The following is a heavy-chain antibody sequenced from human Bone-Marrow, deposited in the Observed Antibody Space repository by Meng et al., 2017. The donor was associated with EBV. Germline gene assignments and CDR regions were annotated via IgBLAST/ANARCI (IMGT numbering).Heavy chain of an antibody. D-gene: IGHD2-15*01. CDR1: GYTFTSYG. V-gene: IGHV1-18*01. CDR3: ARDPPTFKVVDFDY. Sequence: QGQLVQAGAEVKKPGSSVKVSCKASGYTFTSYGISWVRQAPGQGLEWMGWISAYNGNTNYAQKLQGRVTMTTDTSTSTAYMELRSLRSDDTAVYYCARDPPTFKVVDFDYWGQGTLVTVSS. J-gene: IGHJ4*02. CDR2: ISAYNGNT.